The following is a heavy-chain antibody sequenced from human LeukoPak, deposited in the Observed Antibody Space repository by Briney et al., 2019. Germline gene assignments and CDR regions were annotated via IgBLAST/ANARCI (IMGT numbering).Heavy chain of an antibody. CDR3: AKSWSCVQYNDWLCYFDY. CDR1: GFTFSNYA. CDR2: ISGSSGTT. Sequence: GGSLRLSCAASGFTFSNYAMSWVRQAPVKGLEWVSGISGSSGTTYYTDSVQGRFTISRDNSKDTLYLQMNSLRDDDTAIYYCAKSWSCVQYNDWLCYFDYWGQGTLVTVSS. V-gene: IGHV3-23*01. J-gene: IGHJ4*02. D-gene: IGHD3-9*01.